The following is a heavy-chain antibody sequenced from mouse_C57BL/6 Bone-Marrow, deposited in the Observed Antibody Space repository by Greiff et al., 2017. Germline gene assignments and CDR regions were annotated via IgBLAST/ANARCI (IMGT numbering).Heavy chain of an antibody. CDR2: INPGSGGT. CDR1: GYAFTNYL. Sequence: VQLQQSGAELVRPGTSVKVSCKASGYAFTNYLIEWVKQRPGQGLEWIGVINPGSGGTNYNEKFKGKATLTADKSSSTAYMQLSSLTSEDSAVYFCARSTGSSWDYWGQGTTLTVSS. D-gene: IGHD1-1*01. CDR3: ARSTGSSWDY. V-gene: IGHV1-54*01. J-gene: IGHJ2*01.